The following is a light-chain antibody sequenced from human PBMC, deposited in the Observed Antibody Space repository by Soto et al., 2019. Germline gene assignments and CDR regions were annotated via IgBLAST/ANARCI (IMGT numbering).Light chain of an antibody. CDR3: QQYGSSGT. Sequence: IQMTQSPSSLSASVGDRVTITCRASQTISNRLNWYQQKPGKAPKLLIFAASSLQSGVPSRFSGSRSGPDFTLTISSLQPEDFAVYYCQQYGSSGTFGQGTKVDI. CDR2: AAS. CDR1: QTISNR. J-gene: IGKJ1*01. V-gene: IGKV1-39*01.